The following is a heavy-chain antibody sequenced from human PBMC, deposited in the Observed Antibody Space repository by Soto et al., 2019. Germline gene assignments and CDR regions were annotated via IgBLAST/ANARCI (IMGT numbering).Heavy chain of an antibody. CDR2: IHYSGYT. CDR1: GASISNYY. D-gene: IGHD2-2*01. Sequence: PSETLSLTCTVSGASISNYYWSWIRQPPGKGLEWIGHIHYSGYTNYNPSLKSRVAISVDKSKTQFSLKLSSVTPADTAVYYCARIPSTYNANCFDPWGQGTLVTVSP. J-gene: IGHJ5*02. CDR3: ARIPSTYNANCFDP. V-gene: IGHV4-59*01.